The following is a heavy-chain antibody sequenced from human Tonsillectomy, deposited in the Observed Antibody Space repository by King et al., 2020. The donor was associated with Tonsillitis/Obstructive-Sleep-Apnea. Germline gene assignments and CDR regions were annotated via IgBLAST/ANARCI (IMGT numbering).Heavy chain of an antibody. D-gene: IGHD1-26*01. J-gene: IGHJ4*02. CDR3: WSGSYPEVDY. Sequence: VQLVESGGGVVQPGRSLRLSCAASGFTFSSHAMHWVRQAPGKGLEWVGIISYDGSNKLYADAVKGRFTISRDNSKNTLYLQMNSLRPEDTAVYYCWSGSYPEVDYWGQGTLVTVSS. CDR1: GFTFSSHA. CDR2: ISYDGSNK. V-gene: IGHV3-30*04.